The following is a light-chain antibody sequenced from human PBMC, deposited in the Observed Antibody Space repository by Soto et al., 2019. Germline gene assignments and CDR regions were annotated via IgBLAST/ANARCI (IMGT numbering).Light chain of an antibody. Sequence: QSVLPQPRSVSGSPGQSVTISCTGSSSDVGAYNYVSWYQHNPGKAPKLLIYDVNKRPSGVPDRFSGSRVGNTASLTISGLQAEDEANFYCCSYAVSYDYVLGTGSKVTVL. CDR3: CSYAVSYDYV. CDR2: DVN. J-gene: IGLJ1*01. V-gene: IGLV2-11*01. CDR1: SSDVGAYNY.